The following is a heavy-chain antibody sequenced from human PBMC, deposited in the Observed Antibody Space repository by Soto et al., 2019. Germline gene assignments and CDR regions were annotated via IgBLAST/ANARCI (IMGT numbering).Heavy chain of an antibody. Sequence: QVQLQESGPGLVKPSQTLSLTCTVSGGSISSGGYYWSWIRQHPGKGLEWIGYIYYSGSTYYNPSLKRRVTIAVDTSKNQFSLKLSSVTAADTAVYYCARDRYGVVVVAATFMDVWGQGTTVTVSS. J-gene: IGHJ6*02. CDR2: IYYSGST. CDR1: GGSISSGGYY. V-gene: IGHV4-31*03. D-gene: IGHD2-15*01. CDR3: ARDRYGVVVVAATFMDV.